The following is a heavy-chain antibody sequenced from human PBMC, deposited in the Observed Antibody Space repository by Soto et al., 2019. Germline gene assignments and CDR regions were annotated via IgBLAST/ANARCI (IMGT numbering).Heavy chain of an antibody. J-gene: IGHJ4*02. CDR2: ISYDGSNK. D-gene: IGHD6-19*01. V-gene: IGHV3-30-3*01. Sequence: GGSLRLSCAASGFTFSSYAMHWVRQAPGKGLEWVAVISYDGSNKYYADSVKGRFTISRDNSKNTLYLQMNSLRAEDTAVYYCARDHPKVVVAGPLYWGQGTLVTVSS. CDR3: ARDHPKVVVAGPLY. CDR1: GFTFSSYA.